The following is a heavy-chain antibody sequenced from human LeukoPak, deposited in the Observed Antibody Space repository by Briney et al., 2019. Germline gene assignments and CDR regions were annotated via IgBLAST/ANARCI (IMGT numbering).Heavy chain of an antibody. CDR2: ISSSSSYI. D-gene: IGHD2-8*02. J-gene: IGHJ3*02. V-gene: IGHV3-21*04. CDR3: AKGPLVTFDI. Sequence: PGGSLRLSCEASGFTFSSYSMNWVRQAPGKGLEWVSSISSSSSYIYYADSVKGRFTISRDNAKNSLYLQMNSLRAEDTAVYYCAKGPLVTFDIWGQGTMVTVSS. CDR1: GFTFSSYS.